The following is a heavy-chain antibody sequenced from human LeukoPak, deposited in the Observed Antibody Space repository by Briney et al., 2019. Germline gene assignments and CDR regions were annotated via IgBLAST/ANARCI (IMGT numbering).Heavy chain of an antibody. Sequence: SQTLSLTCTVSGGSISSGDYYWSWIRQPPGKGPEWTGYIYYSGSTYYNPSLKSRATISVDTSKNQLSLKLSSVTAADTAVYYCASSLYSNYPFDYWGQGTLVTVSS. V-gene: IGHV4-30-4*08. CDR2: IYYSGST. J-gene: IGHJ4*02. CDR1: GGSISSGDYY. D-gene: IGHD4-11*01. CDR3: ASSLYSNYPFDY.